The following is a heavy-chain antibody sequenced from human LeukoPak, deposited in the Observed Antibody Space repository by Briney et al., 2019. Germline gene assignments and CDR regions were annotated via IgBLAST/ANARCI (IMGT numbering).Heavy chain of an antibody. CDR2: IKHSGST. V-gene: IGHV4-34*01. J-gene: IGHJ4*02. Sequence: SETLSLTCAVYGGSFSGYYWSWIRQPPGKGLEWIGEIKHSGSTNCNPSLKSRVTISVDTSKNQFSLKLSSVTAADTAVYYCARGNRYCSSTSCYVGRFDYWGQGTLVAVSS. CDR3: ARGNRYCSSTSCYVGRFDY. D-gene: IGHD2-2*01. CDR1: GGSFSGYY.